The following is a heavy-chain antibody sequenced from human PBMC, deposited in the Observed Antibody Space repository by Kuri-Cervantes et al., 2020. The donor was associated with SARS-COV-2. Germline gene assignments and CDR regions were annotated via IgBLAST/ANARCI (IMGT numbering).Heavy chain of an antibody. CDR2: ISYDGSNK. D-gene: IGHD2-21*01. CDR1: GFTFSNYA. J-gene: IGHJ4*02. Sequence: GGSLRLSCAASGFTFSNYAMHWVRQAPGKGLEWVAVISYDGSNKYYADSVKGRFTISRDNSKNTLYLQMNSLRAEDTAMYYCARVVVDLPNYYFDYWGQGTLVTVS. V-gene: IGHV3-30-3*01. CDR3: ARVVVDLPNYYFDY.